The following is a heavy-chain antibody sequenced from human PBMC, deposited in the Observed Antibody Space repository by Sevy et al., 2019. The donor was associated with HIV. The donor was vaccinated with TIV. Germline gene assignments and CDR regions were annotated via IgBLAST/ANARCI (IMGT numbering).Heavy chain of an antibody. Sequence: GGSLRLSCAASGFTFDDYAMHWVRQAPGKGLEWVSGISWDSGIIGYADSVKGRFTISRDNAKNFLYLQMNSLRAEDMALYYFVKDRYSGTWTYFDYWGQGTLVTVSS. CDR2: ISWDSGII. CDR1: GFTFDDYA. CDR3: VKDRYSGTWTYFDY. V-gene: IGHV3-9*03. J-gene: IGHJ4*02. D-gene: IGHD6-13*01.